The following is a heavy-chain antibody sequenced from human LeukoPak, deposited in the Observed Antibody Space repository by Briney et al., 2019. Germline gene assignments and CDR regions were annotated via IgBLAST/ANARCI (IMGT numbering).Heavy chain of an antibody. D-gene: IGHD2-15*01. CDR3: ARDSSRWYFDL. CDR2: IYYSGST. Sequence: SETLSLTCTVSGGSISSYYWSWIRQPPGKGLEWIGYIYYSGSTNYNPSLKGRVTISVDTSKNQFSLKLSSVTAADTAVYYCARDSSRWYFDLWGRGTLVTVSS. CDR1: GGSISSYY. V-gene: IGHV4-59*01. J-gene: IGHJ2*01.